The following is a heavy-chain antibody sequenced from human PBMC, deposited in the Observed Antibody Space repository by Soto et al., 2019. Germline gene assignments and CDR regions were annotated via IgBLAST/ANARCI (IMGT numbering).Heavy chain of an antibody. J-gene: IGHJ4*02. CDR1: GFTFDDYA. CDR3: ATLPLYGSGFDC. V-gene: IGHV3-9*01. D-gene: IGHD3-10*01. Sequence: EVQLVESGGGLVQPGRSLRLSCAASGFTFDDYAIHWVRQAPGKGLEWVSGISWNGDATGYADSVQGRFIISRDNAKNSLELQMNSRRNEDTAIYYCATLPLYGSGFDCWGQGTLVTVSS. CDR2: ISWNGDAT.